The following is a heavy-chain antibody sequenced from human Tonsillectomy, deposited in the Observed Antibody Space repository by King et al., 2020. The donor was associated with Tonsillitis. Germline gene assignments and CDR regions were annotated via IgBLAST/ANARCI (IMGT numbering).Heavy chain of an antibody. CDR2: ISYDGSNK. CDR3: ARDGSGSYYPYDAFDI. D-gene: IGHD1-26*01. Sequence: VQLVESGGGVVQTGRSLRLSCAASGFTFSSYAMHWVRQAPGKGLEWVAVISYDGSNKYYADSVKGRFTISRDNSKNTLYLQMNSLRAEDTAVYYCARDGSGSYYPYDAFDIWGQGTMVTVSS. J-gene: IGHJ3*02. CDR1: GFTFSSYA. V-gene: IGHV3-30*01.